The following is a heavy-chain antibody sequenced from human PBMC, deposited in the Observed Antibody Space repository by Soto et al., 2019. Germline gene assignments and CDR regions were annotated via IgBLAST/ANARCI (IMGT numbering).Heavy chain of an antibody. CDR2: IKGDGSIT. J-gene: IGHJ4*02. D-gene: IGHD3-10*01. CDR3: AGGGHAGAGIYSLGD. V-gene: IGHV3-74*01. Sequence: EVQLVESGGGLVQSGGSLRLSCTASGISFSTYWMHWVRQAPGKGLVWISRIKGDGSITNYADSVRGRFTISRDNAKNSLYLQVHSLRDEDTAVYYCAGGGHAGAGIYSLGDWGQGTLVTVSS. CDR1: GISFSTYW.